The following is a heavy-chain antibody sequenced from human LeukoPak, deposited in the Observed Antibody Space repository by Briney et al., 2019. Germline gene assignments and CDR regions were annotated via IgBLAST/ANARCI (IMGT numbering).Heavy chain of an antibody. J-gene: IGHJ4*02. V-gene: IGHV4-59*01. CDR2: MYYSGST. CDR1: GVSIGSNF. D-gene: IGHD3-3*02. Sequence: PSETLSLTCTVSGVSIGSNFWSWIRQPPGKGLEWIGYMYYSGSTKYNPSLKSRVTISVDTSKNQFSLKLSSVTAADTAVYYCARSSTGSYFDYWGQGTLVTVSS. CDR3: ARSSTGSYFDY.